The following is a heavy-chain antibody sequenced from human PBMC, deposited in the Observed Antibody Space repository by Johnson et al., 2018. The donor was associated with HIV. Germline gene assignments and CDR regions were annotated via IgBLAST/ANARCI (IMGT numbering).Heavy chain of an antibody. CDR1: GFTFSNYA. V-gene: IGHV3-33*08. J-gene: IGHJ3*02. Sequence: QVQLVESGGGVVQPGRSLRLSCAASGFTFSNYAMHWVRQAPGKGLEWVAFIRYDGSNKYYADSVKGRFTISRDNSKNTLCLQMNSLRAEDTAVYNCARGRYAFDIWGQGTMVTVSS. CDR2: IRYDGSNK. CDR3: ARGRYAFDI.